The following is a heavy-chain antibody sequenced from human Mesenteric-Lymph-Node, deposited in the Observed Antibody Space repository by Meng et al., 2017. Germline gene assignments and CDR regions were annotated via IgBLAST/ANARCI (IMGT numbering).Heavy chain of an antibody. CDR2: INSDGSIT. J-gene: IGHJ4*02. CDR3: ARAVDGPGY. V-gene: IGHV3-74*01. D-gene: IGHD2-8*01. CDR1: GFSFSTYW. Sequence: GESLKISCAASGFSFSTYWMGWVRRAPGKGLVWVSRINSDGSITNYADFVKGRFTVSRDNAKNTVFLQMNGLRAEDTALYYCARAVDGPGYWGQGTLVTVSS.